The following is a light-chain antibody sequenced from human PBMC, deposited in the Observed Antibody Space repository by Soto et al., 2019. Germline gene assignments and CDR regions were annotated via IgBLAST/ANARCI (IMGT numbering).Light chain of an antibody. CDR2: LGS. CDR3: MQALQTRT. CDR1: QSLLHSNGYNY. J-gene: IGKJ1*01. Sequence: IVMTQSPLSLPVTPGEPASISCRSSQSLLHSNGYNYLDWYLQKPGQSPQLLIYLGSYRASGVPDRFSGSGSGTDFTLKISRVEAEGVGVYYCMQALQTRTFGQGTKVDIK. V-gene: IGKV2-28*01.